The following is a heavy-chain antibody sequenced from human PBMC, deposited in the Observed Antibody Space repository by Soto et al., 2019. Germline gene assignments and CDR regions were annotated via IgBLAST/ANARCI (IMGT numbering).Heavy chain of an antibody. CDR3: AIGGDY. D-gene: IGHD1-26*01. J-gene: IGHJ4*02. V-gene: IGHV3-30-3*01. CDR2: ISYDGSNK. Sequence: QVQLVESGGGVVQPGRSLRLSCEASGFTFRNYAMHWVRQSPGKGLEWVAAISYDGSNKYYADSAKGRLTISRDNSKNTLYLQMNSLRPADTAVYYCAIGGDYWGQGTLVTVSS. CDR1: GFTFRNYA.